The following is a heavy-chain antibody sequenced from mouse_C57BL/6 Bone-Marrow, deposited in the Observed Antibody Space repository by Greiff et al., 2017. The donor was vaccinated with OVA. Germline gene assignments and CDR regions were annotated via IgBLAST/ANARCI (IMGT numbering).Heavy chain of an antibody. CDR3: ARHYGSSSFAY. J-gene: IGHJ3*01. V-gene: IGHV5-6*01. Sequence: EVMLVESGGDLVKPGGSLKLSCAASGFTFSSYGMSWVRQTPDKRLEWVATISSGGSYTYYPDSVKGRFTISRDNAKNTLYLQMSSLKSEDTAMNYCARHYGSSSFAYWGQGTLVTVSA. CDR2: ISSGGSYT. D-gene: IGHD1-1*01. CDR1: GFTFSSYG.